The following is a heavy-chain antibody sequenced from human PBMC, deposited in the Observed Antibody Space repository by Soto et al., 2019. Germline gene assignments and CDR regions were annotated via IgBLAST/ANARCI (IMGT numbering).Heavy chain of an antibody. V-gene: IGHV5-51*01. J-gene: IGHJ6*02. CDR2: IYPDDSET. D-gene: IGHD5-18*01. CDR3: ARQRRDSYGSLANYFHGMDV. CDR1: GYRFSDYW. Sequence: PGESLKISCKGSGYRFSDYWIAWVRQMPGKGLEYMGIIYPDDSETTYSPSFQGQVTISVDKSISTAYLQWISLKASDTAMYYCARQRRDSYGSLANYFHGMDVWGQGTTVTVSS.